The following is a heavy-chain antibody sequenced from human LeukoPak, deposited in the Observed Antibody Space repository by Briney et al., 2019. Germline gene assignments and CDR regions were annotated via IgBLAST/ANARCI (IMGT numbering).Heavy chain of an antibody. CDR2: ISSSSTV. Sequence: VGSLILSCAASVVTFSSYSMNGVRQAPGQGLEGVSYISSSSTVYYAASVKGRFTISRDNAKNSLYLQMNSLRAEDTAVYYCARDFFVYAVSWGQGTLVTVSS. CDR3: ARDFFVYAVS. J-gene: IGHJ4*02. CDR1: VVTFSSYS. V-gene: IGHV3-48*01. D-gene: IGHD5/OR15-5a*01.